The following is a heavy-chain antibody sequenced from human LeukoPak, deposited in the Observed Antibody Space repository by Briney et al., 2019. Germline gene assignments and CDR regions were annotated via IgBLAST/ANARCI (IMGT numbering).Heavy chain of an antibody. D-gene: IGHD6-13*01. Sequence: GGSLRLSCTASGFTFGDYAMSWVRQAPGKGLEWVGFIRSKAYGGTTEYAASVKGRFTISRDDSKSIAYLQMNSLKTEDTAVYYCTGGESFTRSRWGTFDYWGQGTLVTVSS. V-gene: IGHV3-49*04. CDR1: GFTFGDYA. CDR2: IRSKAYGGTT. CDR3: TGGESFTRSRWGTFDY. J-gene: IGHJ4*02.